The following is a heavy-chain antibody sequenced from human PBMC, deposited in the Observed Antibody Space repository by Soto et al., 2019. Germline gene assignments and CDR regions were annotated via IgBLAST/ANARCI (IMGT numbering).Heavy chain of an antibody. CDR3: AKFNGDFWSGYYYYYYYGMDV. V-gene: IGHV3-23*01. CDR1: GFTFSSYA. J-gene: IGHJ6*02. Sequence: GGSLRLSCAASGFTFSSYAMSWVRQAPGKGLEWVSAISGSGGSTYYADSVKGRFTISRDNSKNTLYLQMNSLRAEDTAVYYCAKFNGDFWSGYYYYYYYGMDVWGQGTTVTVSS. CDR2: ISGSGGST. D-gene: IGHD3-3*01.